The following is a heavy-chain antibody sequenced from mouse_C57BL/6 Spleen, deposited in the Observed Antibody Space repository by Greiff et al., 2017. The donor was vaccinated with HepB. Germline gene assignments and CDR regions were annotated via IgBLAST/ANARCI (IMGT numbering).Heavy chain of an antibody. CDR3: ARPDDYDDGSYAMDY. J-gene: IGHJ4*01. Sequence: QVQLQQSGAELARPGASVKLSCKASGYTFTSYGISWVKQRTGQGLEWIGEIYPRSGNTYYNEKFKGKATLTAEKSSSTAYMELRSLTSEDSAVYYWARPDDYDDGSYAMDYWGQGTTVTVSS. V-gene: IGHV1-81*01. CDR2: IYPRSGNT. D-gene: IGHD2-4*01. CDR1: GYTFTSYG.